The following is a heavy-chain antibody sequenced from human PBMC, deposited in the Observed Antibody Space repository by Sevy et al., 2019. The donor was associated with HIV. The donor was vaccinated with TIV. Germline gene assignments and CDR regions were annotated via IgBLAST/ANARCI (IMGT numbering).Heavy chain of an antibody. Sequence: GGSLRLSCLVSGSSSSPYASHWVRQAPGKGLEWVSLLPFDGTYKYYANSVKGGFTMSRDNSKNTLYLQMNSLRGNDTAVYYCARVAVSYCTNDCYHRFDYWGPGALVTVSS. CDR3: ARVAVSYCTNDCYHRFDY. CDR2: LPFDGTYK. CDR1: GSSSSPYA. V-gene: IGHV3-30-3*01. J-gene: IGHJ4*02. D-gene: IGHD2-8*01.